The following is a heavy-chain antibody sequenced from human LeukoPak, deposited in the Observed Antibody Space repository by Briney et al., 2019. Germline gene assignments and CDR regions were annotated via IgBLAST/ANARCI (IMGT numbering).Heavy chain of an antibody. CDR2: ILDNGGDT. Sequence: GGTLRLSCAASGFTFRNYGMNWVRQAPGKGLQWVSGILDNGGDTFYADSVKGRFTISRHYSKNTLYLQMNSLRAEDTAVYYCARDRGPPVTTWVSGYYYYYYMDVWGKGTTVTVSS. CDR3: ARDRGPPVTTWVSGYYYYYYMDV. J-gene: IGHJ6*03. V-gene: IGHV3-23*01. D-gene: IGHD4-17*01. CDR1: GFTFRNYG.